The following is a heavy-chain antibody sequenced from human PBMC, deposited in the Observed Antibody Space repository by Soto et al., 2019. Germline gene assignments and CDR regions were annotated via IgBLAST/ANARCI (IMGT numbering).Heavy chain of an antibody. J-gene: IGHJ4*02. V-gene: IGHV3-33*01. D-gene: IGHD6-13*01. CDR1: GFTFSSYG. CDR2: IWYDGSNK. Sequence: SGGSLRLSCAASGFTFSSYGMHWVRQAPGKGLEWVAVIWYDGSNKYYADSVKGRFTISRDNSKNTLYLQMNSLRAEDTAVYYCARESRYSSSWLWGQGTLVTVSS. CDR3: ARESRYSSSWL.